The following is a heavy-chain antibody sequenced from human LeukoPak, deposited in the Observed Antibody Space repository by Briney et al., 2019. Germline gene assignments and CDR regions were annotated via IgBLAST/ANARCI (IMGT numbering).Heavy chain of an antibody. Sequence: GGSLRLSCAASGFTFSSYGMHWVRQAPGKGLEWVVVIWYDGSNKYYADSVKGRFTISRDNSKNTLYLQMNSLRAEDTAVYYCAREYYDYVWGSYRFYGMDVWGKGTTVTVSS. CDR1: GFTFSSYG. D-gene: IGHD3-16*02. CDR3: AREYYDYVWGSYRFYGMDV. CDR2: IWYDGSNK. J-gene: IGHJ6*04. V-gene: IGHV3-33*01.